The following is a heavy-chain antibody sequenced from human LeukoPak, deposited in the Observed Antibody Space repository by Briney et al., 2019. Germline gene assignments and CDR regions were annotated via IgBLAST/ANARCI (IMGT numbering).Heavy chain of an antibody. CDR2: IYTSGST. J-gene: IGHJ3*02. Sequence: SKTLSLTCTVSGDSISTYYWGWIRQPAGKRLEWIGRIYTSGSTNYNPSLESRVTMSVDTSKNQFSLNLSSVTAADTAVYYCARAISSGWFKNASDIWGQGTMVTVSS. V-gene: IGHV4-4*07. D-gene: IGHD6-19*01. CDR1: GDSISTYY. CDR3: ARAISSGWFKNASDI.